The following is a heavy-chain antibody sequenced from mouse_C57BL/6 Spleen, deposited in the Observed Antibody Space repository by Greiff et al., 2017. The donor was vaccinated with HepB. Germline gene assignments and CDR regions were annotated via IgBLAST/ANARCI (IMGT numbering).Heavy chain of an antibody. V-gene: IGHV1-64*01. CDR3: ARGTTVGYFDV. CDR2: IHPNSGST. J-gene: IGHJ1*03. CDR1: GYTFTSYW. Sequence: QLQQSGAELVKPGASVKLSCKASGYTFTSYWMHWVKQRPGQGLEWIGMIHPNSGSTNYNEKFKSKATLTVDKSSSTAYMQLSSLTSEDSAVYYCARGTTVGYFDVWGTGTTVTVSS. D-gene: IGHD1-1*01.